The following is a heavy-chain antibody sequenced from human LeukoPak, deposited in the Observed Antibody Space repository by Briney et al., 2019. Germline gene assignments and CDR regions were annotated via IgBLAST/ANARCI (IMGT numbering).Heavy chain of an antibody. V-gene: IGHV1-58*02. CDR1: GYTFTSYD. D-gene: IGHD3-3*01. CDR3: AAYGDFWSGFDAFDI. J-gene: IGHJ3*02. CDR2: IVVGSGNT. Sequence: SVKVSCKSSGYTFTSYDINWVRPATGQGLEWMGWIVVGSGNTDYAQKFQERVTITRDMSTSTAYMELSSLRSEDTAVYYCAAYGDFWSGFDAFDIWGQGTMVTVSS.